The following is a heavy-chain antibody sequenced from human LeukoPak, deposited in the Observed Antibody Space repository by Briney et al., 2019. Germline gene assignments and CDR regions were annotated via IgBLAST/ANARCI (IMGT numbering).Heavy chain of an antibody. CDR2: INPSGGTT. CDR1: GYTFTRYH. CDR3: AREAIFGVVREYYFDY. D-gene: IGHD3-3*01. Sequence: GASVKVSCKTSGYTFTRYHIHWVRQAPGQGLEWMGVINPSGGTTTYAQNFQGRVTMTRGTSTITVYMELSSLRSDDTAVYYCAREAIFGVVREYYFDYWGQGTLVTVS. V-gene: IGHV1-46*01. J-gene: IGHJ4*02.